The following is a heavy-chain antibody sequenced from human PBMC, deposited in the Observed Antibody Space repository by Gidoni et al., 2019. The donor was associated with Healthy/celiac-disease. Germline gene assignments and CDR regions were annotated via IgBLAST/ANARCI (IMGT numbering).Heavy chain of an antibody. D-gene: IGHD5-12*01. CDR2: IYPGDSDT. J-gene: IGHJ5*02. CDR1: GYSFTSYW. V-gene: IGHV5-51*03. CDR3: ARRRDGYKSLSAANWFDP. Sequence: EVQLVQSGAEVKKPGESLKISCKGSGYSFTSYWIGWVRQMPGKGLEWMGIIYPGDSDTRYSPSFQGQVTISADKSISTAYLQWSSLKASDTAMYYCARRRDGYKSLSAANWFDPWGQGTLVTVSS.